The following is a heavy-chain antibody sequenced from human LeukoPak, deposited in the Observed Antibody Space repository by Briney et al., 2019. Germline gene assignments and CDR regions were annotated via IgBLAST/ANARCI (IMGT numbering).Heavy chain of an antibody. Sequence: GGFLRLSCAASGFTVSGDYMSWVRQAPGKGLEWVSIIYRAGSTHYADSVKGRFIISRDNSKNTLELQTNSLRADDTAVYYCARMGLWFGELLGRRDYWGQGTQVTVSS. V-gene: IGHV3-66*01. CDR2: IYRAGST. CDR1: GFTVSGDY. D-gene: IGHD3-10*01. J-gene: IGHJ4*02. CDR3: ARMGLWFGELLGRRDY.